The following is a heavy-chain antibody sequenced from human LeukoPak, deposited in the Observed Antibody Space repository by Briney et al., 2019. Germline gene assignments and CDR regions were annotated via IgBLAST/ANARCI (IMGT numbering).Heavy chain of an antibody. Sequence: ASVKVSCKASGYTFTSYDINWVRXATGQGLEWMGWMNPNSGNTGYAQKFQGRVTITRNTSISTAYMEPSSLRSEDTAVYYCARGRGHQQLVRYYYYYYMDVWGKGTTVTVSS. CDR2: MNPNSGNT. D-gene: IGHD6-13*01. CDR1: GYTFTSYD. CDR3: ARGRGHQQLVRYYYYYYMDV. J-gene: IGHJ6*03. V-gene: IGHV1-8*03.